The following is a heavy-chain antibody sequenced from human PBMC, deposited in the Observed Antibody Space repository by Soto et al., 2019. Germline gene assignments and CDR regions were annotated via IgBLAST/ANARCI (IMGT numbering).Heavy chain of an antibody. CDR3: AKDRYPDDRWDIDW. V-gene: IGHV3-23*01. Sequence: EVQLLESGGDLVRPGTSLRLSCAASGFTFQRYTISWVRQAPGKGLEWVSGIYGSAARVFYADSVQGRFTISRDNSRNTVYLQMNNLRVEDRAVYYCAKDRYPDDRWDIDWWGRGTRVTVSS. CDR1: GFTFQRYT. CDR2: IYGSAARV. D-gene: IGHD1-26*01. J-gene: IGHJ4*02.